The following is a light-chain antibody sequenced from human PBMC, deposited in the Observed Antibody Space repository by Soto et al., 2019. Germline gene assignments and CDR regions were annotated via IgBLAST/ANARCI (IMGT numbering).Light chain of an antibody. CDR1: SSDVGGYNY. CDR3: SSYTSSSTRV. CDR2: EVS. J-gene: IGLJ3*02. V-gene: IGLV2-14*01. Sequence: QSVLTQPASVSGSPGQSIPISCTGTSSDVGGYNYVSWYQQHPGKAPKLMIYEVSNRPSGVSNRFSGSKSGNTASLTISGLQAEAEADYYCSSYTSSSTRVFGGGTKLTVL.